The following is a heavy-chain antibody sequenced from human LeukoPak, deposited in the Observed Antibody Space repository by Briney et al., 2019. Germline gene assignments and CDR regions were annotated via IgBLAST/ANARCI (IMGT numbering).Heavy chain of an antibody. Sequence: SDPLSLTCSLSGRPMNNYYWIWLRQPPGKGLDGLGYISYSASSNYNPSLKSRVSISVDTSKNKFSLKLNSVTVADTAVYYCARVSWPPGSSWYYFDYWGQGTLVTVTS. D-gene: IGHD3-10*01. CDR3: ARVSWPPGSSWYYFDY. V-gene: IGHV4-59*07. CDR2: ISYSASS. J-gene: IGHJ4*02. CDR1: GRPMNNYY.